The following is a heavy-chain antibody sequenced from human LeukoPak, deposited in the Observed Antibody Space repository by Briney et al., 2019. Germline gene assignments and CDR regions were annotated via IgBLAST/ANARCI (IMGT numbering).Heavy chain of an antibody. Sequence: PSETLSLICAVYGGSFSGYYWRWIRQPPGKGLEWIGEINHSGSTNYNPSLKSRVTISVDTSKNQFSLKLSSVTAADTAVYYCARRSSWTNYEYFQHWGQGTLVTVSS. D-gene: IGHD6-13*01. CDR1: GGSFSGYY. V-gene: IGHV4-34*01. J-gene: IGHJ1*01. CDR3: ARRSSWTNYEYFQH. CDR2: INHSGST.